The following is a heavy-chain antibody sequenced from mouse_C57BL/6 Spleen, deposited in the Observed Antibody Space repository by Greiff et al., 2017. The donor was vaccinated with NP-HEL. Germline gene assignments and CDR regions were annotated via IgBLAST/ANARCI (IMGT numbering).Heavy chain of an antibody. V-gene: IGHV1-18*01. CDR1: GYTFTDYN. CDR2: INPNNGGT. CDR3: ARSYYGSSHWYFDV. J-gene: IGHJ1*03. D-gene: IGHD1-1*01. Sequence: SGPELVKPGASVKIPCKASGYTFTDYNMDWVKQSHGKSLEWIGDINPNNGGTIYNQKFKGKATLTVDKSSSTAYMELRSLTSEDTAVYYCARSYYGSSHWYFDVWGTGTTVTVSS.